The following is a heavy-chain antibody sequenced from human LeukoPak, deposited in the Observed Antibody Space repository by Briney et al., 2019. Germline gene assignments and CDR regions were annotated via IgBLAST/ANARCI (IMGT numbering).Heavy chain of an antibody. CDR3: ARSSLSNDY. Sequence: KTGGSLRLSCAASGFTFSDYFMSWIRQAPGKGLEWVSYISSSGSTIYYADSVKGRFTISRDNAKNSLFLQMNSLRADDTAVYYCARSSLSNDYWGQGTLVTVSS. CDR1: GFTFSDYF. D-gene: IGHD4-11*01. J-gene: IGHJ4*02. CDR2: ISSSGSTI. V-gene: IGHV3-11*01.